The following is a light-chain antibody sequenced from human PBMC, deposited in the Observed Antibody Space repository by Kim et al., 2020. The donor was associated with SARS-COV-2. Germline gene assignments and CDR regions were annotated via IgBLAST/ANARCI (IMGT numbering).Light chain of an antibody. CDR2: DVS. Sequence: QSALTQPASVSGSPGQSITISCTGTSSDVGGYNYVSWYQQHPGKAPKLMIYDVSNRPSGVSNRFSGSKSGNTASLTISGLQAEDEADYYCRSYTSSSTWVFGGGTQRTV. CDR3: RSYTSSSTWV. CDR1: SSDVGGYNY. V-gene: IGLV2-14*03. J-gene: IGLJ3*02.